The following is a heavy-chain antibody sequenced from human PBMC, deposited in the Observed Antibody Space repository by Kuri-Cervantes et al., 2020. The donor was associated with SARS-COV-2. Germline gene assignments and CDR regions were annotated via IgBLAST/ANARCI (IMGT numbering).Heavy chain of an antibody. D-gene: IGHD3-22*01. Sequence: SVKVSCKASGGTFSSYAISWVRQAPGQGLEWMGGIIPIFGTANYAQKFQGRVTITADESTSTAYMELSSLRSEDTAVYYCARRSTWVIGFDYWGQGPLVTVSS. CDR1: GGTFSSYA. CDR3: ARRSTWVIGFDY. CDR2: IIPIFGTA. J-gene: IGHJ4*02. V-gene: IGHV1-69*13.